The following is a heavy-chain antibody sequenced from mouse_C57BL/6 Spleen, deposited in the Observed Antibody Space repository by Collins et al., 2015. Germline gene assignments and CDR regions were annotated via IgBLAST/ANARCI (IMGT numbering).Heavy chain of an antibody. J-gene: IGHJ1*03. Sequence: QVQLKESGPGLVAPSQSLSITCTVSGFSLTSYAISWVRQPPGKGLEWLGVIWTGGGTNYNSALKSRLSISKDNSKSQVFLKMNSLQTDDTARYYCARNSYYYGNSHWYFDVWGTGTTVTVSS. CDR1: GFSLTSYA. CDR2: IWTGGGT. D-gene: IGHD1-1*01. V-gene: IGHV2-9-1*01. CDR3: ARNSYYYGNSHWYFDV.